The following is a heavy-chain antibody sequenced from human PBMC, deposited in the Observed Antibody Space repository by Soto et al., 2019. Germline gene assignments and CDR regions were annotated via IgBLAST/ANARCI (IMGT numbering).Heavy chain of an antibody. V-gene: IGHV3-30*18. CDR3: AKGDGRNSVDY. CDR2: ILYDGSKK. J-gene: IGHJ4*02. CDR1: GFTFNIYG. D-gene: IGHD2-21*01. Sequence: QVQLVESGGGVLQPGRSLRLSCAASGFTFNIYGMHWVRQAPGKGLEWVALILYDGSKKYYTDSVKGRFTISRDNSKNTLYLQMNSLTAEDTAVYYCAKGDGRNSVDYWGQGTLVTVSS.